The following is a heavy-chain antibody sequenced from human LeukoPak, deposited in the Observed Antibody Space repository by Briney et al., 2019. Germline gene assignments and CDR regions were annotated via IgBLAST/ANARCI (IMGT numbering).Heavy chain of an antibody. J-gene: IGHJ6*02. CDR1: GFTFGDYA. V-gene: IGHV3-49*03. CDR2: IRSKAYGGTT. D-gene: IGHD3-10*01. Sequence: GGSLRLSCTASGFTFGDYAMSWFRQAPGKGLEWVGFIRSKAYGGTTEYAASVKGRFTISRDDSKSIAYLQMNSLKTEDTAVYYCTREPYYYGSGSYPMDVWGQGTTVTVSS. CDR3: TREPYYYGSGSYPMDV.